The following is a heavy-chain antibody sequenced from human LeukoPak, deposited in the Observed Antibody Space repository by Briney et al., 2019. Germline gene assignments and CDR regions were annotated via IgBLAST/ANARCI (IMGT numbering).Heavy chain of an antibody. J-gene: IGHJ2*01. CDR1: GFTFSSYD. D-gene: IGHD5-24*01. CDR2: KSYGGGST. CDR3: AKTIPYWYFDL. V-gene: IGHV3-23*01. Sequence: PGGSLRLSCAASGFTFSSYDMSWVRQAPGKGLEWVSAKSYGGGSTYADSVKGRFTISRDNSKNTLYLQMNSLRAEDTAKYYCAKTIPYWYFDLWGRGTLVTVSS.